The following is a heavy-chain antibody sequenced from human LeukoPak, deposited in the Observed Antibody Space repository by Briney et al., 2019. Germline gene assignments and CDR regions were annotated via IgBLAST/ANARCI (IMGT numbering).Heavy chain of an antibody. J-gene: IGHJ6*03. V-gene: IGHV4-30-4*08. CDR1: GGSISSGDYY. D-gene: IGHD6-6*01. Sequence: SETLSLTCTVSGGSISSGDYYWSWIRQPPGKGLEWIGYIYYSGSTYYNPSLRTRVTISVDASRNQFSLNLSSVTAADTAVYYCARWSGSVTARNYYYYMDVWGEGTTVTVSS. CDR3: ARWSGSVTARNYYYYMDV. CDR2: IYYSGST.